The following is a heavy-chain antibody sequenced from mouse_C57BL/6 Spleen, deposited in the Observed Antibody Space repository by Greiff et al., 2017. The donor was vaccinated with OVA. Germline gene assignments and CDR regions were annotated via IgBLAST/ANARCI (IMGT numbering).Heavy chain of an antibody. D-gene: IGHD3-2*02. J-gene: IGHJ4*01. CDR1: GFTFSDYY. V-gene: IGHV5-12*01. CDR3: ARQLRLLGGAMDY. CDR2: ISNGGGST. Sequence: EVKLMESGGGLVQPGGSLKLSCAASGFTFSDYYMYWVRQTPEKRLEWVAYISNGGGSTYYPDTVKGRFTISRDNAKNTLYLQMSRLKSEDTAMYYCARQLRLLGGAMDYWGQGTSVTVSS.